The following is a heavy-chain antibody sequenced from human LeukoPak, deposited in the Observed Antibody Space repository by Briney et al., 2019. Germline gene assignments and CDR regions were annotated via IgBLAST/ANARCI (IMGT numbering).Heavy chain of an antibody. D-gene: IGHD3-9*01. Sequence: ASVKVSCKASGYTFTSYGISWVRQAPGQGLEWMGWISTYNGDTNYAQKFQGRVIMTTDASTSTVYIELRSLRSDDTAAYYCAREWWGYDVLTGDNWFDPWGQGTLVTVSS. CDR3: AREWWGYDVLTGDNWFDP. CDR1: GYTFTSYG. CDR2: ISTYNGDT. V-gene: IGHV1-18*01. J-gene: IGHJ5*02.